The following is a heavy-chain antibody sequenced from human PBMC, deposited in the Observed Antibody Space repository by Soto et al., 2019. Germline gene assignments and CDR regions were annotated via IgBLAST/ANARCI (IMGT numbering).Heavy chain of an antibody. J-gene: IGHJ4*02. CDR3: ARGRTASVSGNYPFDY. D-gene: IGHD1-7*01. CDR1: GLTFTDYY. Sequence: QVQLVESGGGLVKPGGSLRLSCAASGLTFTDYYMTWIRQPPGKGLEWISYITSSGSTIYYADSVKGRFTVSRDNARNSLYLQMNSLRAEDTAVYYCARGRTASVSGNYPFDYWGQGTLVTVSS. V-gene: IGHV3-11*01. CDR2: ITSSGSTI.